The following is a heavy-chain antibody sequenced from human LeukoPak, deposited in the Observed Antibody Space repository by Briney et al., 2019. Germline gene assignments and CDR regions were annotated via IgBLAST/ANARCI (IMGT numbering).Heavy chain of an antibody. D-gene: IGHD3-22*01. V-gene: IGHV3-21*01. CDR3: ARGGRGTIIMIVVAALDY. CDR2: ISSSGNYI. Sequence: GGSLRLPCAASGFTFTSYSMNWVRQAPGKGLEWVSSISSSGNYIYYADSVKGRFTISRDNARNSLYLQMNSLRAEDTAVYYCARGGRGTIIMIVVAALDYWGQGTLVTVSS. J-gene: IGHJ4*02. CDR1: GFTFTSYS.